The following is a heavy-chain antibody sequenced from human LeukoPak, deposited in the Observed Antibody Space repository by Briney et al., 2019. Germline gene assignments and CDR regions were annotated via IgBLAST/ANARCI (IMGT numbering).Heavy chain of an antibody. J-gene: IGHJ4*02. CDR2: IYYSGST. CDR3: ARHKVYDSSGYSIDY. D-gene: IGHD3-22*01. V-gene: IGHV4-59*08. Sequence: PSETLSLTCIVSGGSISSYYRSWIRQPPGKGLEWIGYIYYSGSTKYNPSLKSRVTISVDTSKNQFSLKLSSVTAADTAVYYCARHKVYDSSGYSIDYWGQGTLVTVSS. CDR1: GGSISSYY.